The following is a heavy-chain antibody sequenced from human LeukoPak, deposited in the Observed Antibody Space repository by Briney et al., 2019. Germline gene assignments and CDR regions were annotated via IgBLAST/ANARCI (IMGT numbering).Heavy chain of an antibody. Sequence: SETLSPTCTVSGGSISSSSYYWGWIRQPPGKGLEWIGSIYYSGSTYYNPSLKSRVTISVDTSKNQFSLKLSSVTAADTAVYYCARGSENSGYTYWGQETLVTVSS. V-gene: IGHV4-39*07. CDR3: ARGSENSGYTY. D-gene: IGHD3-22*01. CDR1: GGSISSSSYY. J-gene: IGHJ4*02. CDR2: IYYSGST.